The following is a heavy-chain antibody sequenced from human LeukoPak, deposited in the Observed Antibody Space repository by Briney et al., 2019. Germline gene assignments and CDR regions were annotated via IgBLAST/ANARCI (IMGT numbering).Heavy chain of an antibody. J-gene: IGHJ4*02. CDR2: IYYSGST. D-gene: IGHD2-21*02. Sequence: SQTLSLTCTVSGGSISSGGYYWSWIRQHPGEGLEWIGYIYYSGSTYYNPSLKSRVTISVDTSKNQFSLKLSSVTAADTAVYYCARLFGGDHDYWGQGTLVTVSS. CDR3: ARLFGGDHDY. CDR1: GGSISSGGYY. V-gene: IGHV4-31*03.